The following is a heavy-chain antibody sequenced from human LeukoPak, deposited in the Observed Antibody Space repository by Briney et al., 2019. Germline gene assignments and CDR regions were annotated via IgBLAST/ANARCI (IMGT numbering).Heavy chain of an antibody. J-gene: IGHJ4*02. Sequence: ASVKVSCKASGYTFTSNYIHWVRQAPGQGLEWMGMIYPRDGSTSYAQKFQGRVTVTRDTSTSTVHMELSGLRSEDTAVYYCARDQEGYDYWGQGTLVTVTS. CDR3: ARDQEGYDY. CDR1: GYTFTSNY. V-gene: IGHV1-46*01. CDR2: IYPRDGST. D-gene: IGHD5-24*01.